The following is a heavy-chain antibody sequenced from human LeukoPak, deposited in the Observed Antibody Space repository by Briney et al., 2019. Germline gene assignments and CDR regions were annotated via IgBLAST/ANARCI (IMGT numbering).Heavy chain of an antibody. Sequence: SVKVSCKASGGTFSSYAISWVRQAPGQGLEWMGGIIPIFGTANYAQKFQGRVTITADKSTSTAYMELSSLRSEDTAVYYCARDIGTQRGKNAFDIWGQGTMVTVSS. CDR2: IIPIFGTA. D-gene: IGHD1-14*01. V-gene: IGHV1-69*06. CDR1: GGTFSSYA. CDR3: ARDIGTQRGKNAFDI. J-gene: IGHJ3*02.